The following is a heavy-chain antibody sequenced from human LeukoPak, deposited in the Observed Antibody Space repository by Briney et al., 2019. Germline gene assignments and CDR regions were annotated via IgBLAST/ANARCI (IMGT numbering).Heavy chain of an antibody. Sequence: PSETLSLTCTVSGGSISSYYWSWIRQPPGKGLEWIGYIYYSGSTNYNPSLKSRVTISVDTSKNQFSLKLSSVTAADTAVYYCASLIPYGDYNYWGQGTLVTVSS. CDR3: ASLIPYGDYNY. CDR1: GGSISSYY. J-gene: IGHJ4*02. CDR2: IYYSGST. V-gene: IGHV4-59*08. D-gene: IGHD4-17*01.